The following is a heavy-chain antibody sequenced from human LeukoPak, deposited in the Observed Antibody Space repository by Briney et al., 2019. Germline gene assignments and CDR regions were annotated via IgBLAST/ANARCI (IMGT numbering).Heavy chain of an antibody. D-gene: IGHD6-6*01. CDR3: AKLGQLDY. J-gene: IGHJ4*02. CDR2: TSGNGGGT. CDR1: GFTFSSYA. Sequence: PGGSLRLSCAASGFTFSSYAMSWVRQAPGKGLEWVSATSGNGGGTYYADSVKGRFTISKDNSKNTLYLQMNSLRAEDTAVYYCAKLGQLDYWGQGTLVTVSS. V-gene: IGHV3-23*01.